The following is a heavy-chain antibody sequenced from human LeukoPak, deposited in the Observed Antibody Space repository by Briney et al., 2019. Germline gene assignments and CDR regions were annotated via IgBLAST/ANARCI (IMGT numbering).Heavy chain of an antibody. CDR3: ARGRNYYYYGMDV. Sequence: PSETLSLTCAVYGGSFSGYYWSWIRQPPGKGLEWIGEINHSGSTNYNPSLKSRVTISVDTSKNQLSLKLSSVTAADTAVYYCARGRNYYYYGMDVWGQGTTVTVSS. CDR1: GGSFSGYY. J-gene: IGHJ6*02. CDR2: INHSGST. V-gene: IGHV4-34*01.